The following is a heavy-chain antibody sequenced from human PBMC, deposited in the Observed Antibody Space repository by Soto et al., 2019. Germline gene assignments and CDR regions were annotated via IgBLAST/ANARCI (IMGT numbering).Heavy chain of an antibody. CDR3: AMYSGSSFIHAFDI. Sequence: SETLSLTCTVSGGSISSYYWSWIRQPPGKGLEWIGYIYYSGSTNYNPSLKSRVTISVDTSKNQFSLKLSSVTAADTAVYYCAMYSGSSFIHAFDIWGKGTLVTV. CDR1: GGSISSYY. D-gene: IGHD6-13*01. CDR2: IYYSGST. V-gene: IGHV4-59*08. J-gene: IGHJ3*02.